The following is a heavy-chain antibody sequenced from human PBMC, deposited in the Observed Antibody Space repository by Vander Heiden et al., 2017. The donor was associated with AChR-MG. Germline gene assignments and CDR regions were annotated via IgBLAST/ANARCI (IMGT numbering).Heavy chain of an antibody. CDR2: IRSKANSYAT. CDR3: TRRVAVAGNLGCVN. CDR1: GFTFSGSA. Sequence: EVQLVESGGGLVQPGGSLKLSCAASGFTFSGSAMHWVRQASGKGLEWVGRIRSKANSYATAYAASVKGRFTISRDDSKNTAYLQMNSLKTEDTAVYYCTRRVAVAGNLGCVNWGQGTLVTVSS. D-gene: IGHD6-19*01. J-gene: IGHJ4*02. V-gene: IGHV3-73*02.